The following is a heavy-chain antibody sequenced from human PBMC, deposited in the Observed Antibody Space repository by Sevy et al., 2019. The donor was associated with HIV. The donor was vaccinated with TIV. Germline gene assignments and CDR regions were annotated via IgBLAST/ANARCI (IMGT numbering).Heavy chain of an antibody. D-gene: IGHD3-16*02. CDR2: IKQDGTDQ. CDR3: ARALADWGSFHYSS. Sequence: GGSLRLSCAASGFTIATYWMTWVRQAPGKGLEWVAYIKQDGTDQYYVDSVRGRFAISRDNAKNSLYLHMSGLRAEDTAVYYCARALADWGSFHYSSWGRGTLVTVSS. J-gene: IGHJ4*02. V-gene: IGHV3-7*01. CDR1: GFTIATYW.